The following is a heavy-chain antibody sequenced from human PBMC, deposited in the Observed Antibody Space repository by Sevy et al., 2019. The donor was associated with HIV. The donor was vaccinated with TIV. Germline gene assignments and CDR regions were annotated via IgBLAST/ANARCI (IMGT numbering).Heavy chain of an antibody. CDR3: VKVVVPWFFDD. Sequence: GGSLRLSCAASGFTVSTNYMSWVRQAPGKGLEWVAHITGGSSGSTYYADSVKGRFIISRDNSRDTVYLQINSLRAEDSAIYFCVKVVVPWFFDDWGQGTPVTVSS. D-gene: IGHD3-10*01. V-gene: IGHV3-53*01. CDR2: ITGGSSGST. CDR1: GFTVSTNY. J-gene: IGHJ4*02.